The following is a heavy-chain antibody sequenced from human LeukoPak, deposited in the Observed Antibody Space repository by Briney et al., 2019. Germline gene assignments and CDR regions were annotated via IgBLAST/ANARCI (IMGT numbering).Heavy chain of an antibody. Sequence: SVKVSCKASGGTFSSYAISWVRQAPGQGLEWMGGIIPIFGTANYAQKFQGRVTITADESASTAYMELSSLRSEDTAVYYCARGVGCSSTSCYRGDYYYYYMDVWGKGTTVTVSS. V-gene: IGHV1-69*01. CDR1: GGTFSSYA. J-gene: IGHJ6*03. D-gene: IGHD2-2*02. CDR2: IIPIFGTA. CDR3: ARGVGCSSTSCYRGDYYYYYMDV.